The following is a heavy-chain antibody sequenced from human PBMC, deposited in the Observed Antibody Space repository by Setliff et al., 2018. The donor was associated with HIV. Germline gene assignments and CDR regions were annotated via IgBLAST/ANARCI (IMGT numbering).Heavy chain of an antibody. D-gene: IGHD7-27*01. CDR3: TRVGTSSTYYYMDV. CDR1: GFIFGDYA. Sequence: PGGSLRLSCTASGFIFGDYAISWVRQTPGKGLEWVGFIRIKRYGGTIEFAASVKGRFSISRDDSKSIAELQMSSLKTEDTAVYYCTRVGTSSTYYYMDVWGRGTTVTVSS. CDR2: IRIKRYGGTI. J-gene: IGHJ6*03. V-gene: IGHV3-49*04.